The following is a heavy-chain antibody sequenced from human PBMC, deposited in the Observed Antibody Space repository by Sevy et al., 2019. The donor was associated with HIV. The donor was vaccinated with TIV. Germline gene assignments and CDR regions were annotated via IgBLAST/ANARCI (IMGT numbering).Heavy chain of an antibody. CDR1: GFTFSSYW. CDR3: ARVSSSWYYYYMDV. V-gene: IGHV3-7*03. D-gene: IGHD6-13*01. CDR2: IKQDGSEK. Sequence: GGSLRLSCAASGFTFSSYWMSWVRQAPGKGLEWMANIKQDGSEKYYVDSVKGRFTISRDNAKNSLYLQMNSLRAEDTALYYCARVSSSWYYYYMDVWGKGTTVTVSS. J-gene: IGHJ6*03.